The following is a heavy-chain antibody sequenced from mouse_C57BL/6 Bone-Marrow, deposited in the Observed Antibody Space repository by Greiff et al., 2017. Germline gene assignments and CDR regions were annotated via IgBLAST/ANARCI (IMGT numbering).Heavy chain of an antibody. J-gene: IGHJ3*01. CDR1: GYTFTSYW. CDR2: NNPSSGYT. Sequence: VKLQESGAELVKPGASVKLSCKASGYTFTSYWMHWVKQRPGQGLEWIGYNNPSSGYTKYNQKFKDKATLTADKSYSTAYMKLSSLTYEDSAVYYCARGRFRFAYWGQGTLVTVSA. CDR3: ARGRFRFAY. V-gene: IGHV1-7*01.